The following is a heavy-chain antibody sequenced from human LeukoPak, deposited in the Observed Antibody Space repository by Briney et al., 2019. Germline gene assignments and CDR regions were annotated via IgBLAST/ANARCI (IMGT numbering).Heavy chain of an antibody. CDR2: ISGDGGST. D-gene: IGHD6-13*01. V-gene: IGHV3-43*02. J-gene: IGHJ4*02. Sequence: GGSLRLSCAASGFTFDDYAMHWVRQAPGKGLEWVSLISGDGGSTYYADSVKGRFTISRDNSKNSLYLQMNSLRTEDTALYYCAKDMSSSSWYSVFDYWGQGTLVTVSS. CDR1: GFTFDDYA. CDR3: AKDMSSSSWYSVFDY.